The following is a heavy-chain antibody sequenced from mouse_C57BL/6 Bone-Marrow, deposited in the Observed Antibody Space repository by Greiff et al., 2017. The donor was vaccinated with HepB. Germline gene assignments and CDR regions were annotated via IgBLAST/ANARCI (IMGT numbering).Heavy chain of an antibody. CDR1: GFTFSDYG. CDR2: ISSGSSTI. J-gene: IGHJ2*01. Sequence: EVQGVESGGGLVKPGGSLKLSCAASGFTFSDYGMHWVRQAPEKGLEWVAYISSGSSTIYYADTVKGRFTISRDNAKNTLFLQMTSLRSEDTAMYYCARRHYYGSSSYYFDYWGQGTTLTVSS. D-gene: IGHD1-1*01. V-gene: IGHV5-17*01. CDR3: ARRHYYGSSSYYFDY.